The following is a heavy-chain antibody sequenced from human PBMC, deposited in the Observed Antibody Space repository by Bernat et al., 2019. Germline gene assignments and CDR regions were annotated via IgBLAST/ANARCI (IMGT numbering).Heavy chain of an antibody. V-gene: IGHV1-24*01. CDR1: GYTFTGYY. CDR2: FDPEDGET. CDR3: AISGGVVVTPFDY. Sequence: QVQLVQSGAEVKKPGASVKVSCKASGYTFTGYYMHWVRQAPGQGLEWMGGFDPEDGETIYAQKFQGRVTMTEDTSTDTAYMELSSLRSEDTAVYYCAISGGVVVTPFDYWGQGTLVTVSS. D-gene: IGHD2-21*02. J-gene: IGHJ4*02.